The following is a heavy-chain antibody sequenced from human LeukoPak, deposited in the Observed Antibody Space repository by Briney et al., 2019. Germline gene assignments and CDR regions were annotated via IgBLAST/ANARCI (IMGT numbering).Heavy chain of an antibody. Sequence: PSGTLSLTCTVSGGSISSGGYYWSWIRQHPGKGLEWIGYIYYSGSTYYNPSLKSRVSISVDTSKNQFSLKLSSVSAADTAVYYCARGGGDVYNVFDYWGQGTLVTVSS. CDR2: IYYSGST. J-gene: IGHJ4*02. CDR3: ARGGGDVYNVFDY. D-gene: IGHD5-24*01. CDR1: GGSISSGGYY. V-gene: IGHV4-31*03.